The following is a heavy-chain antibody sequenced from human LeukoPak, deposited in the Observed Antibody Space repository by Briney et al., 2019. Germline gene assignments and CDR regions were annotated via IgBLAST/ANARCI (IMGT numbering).Heavy chain of an antibody. Sequence: PGGSLRLSCAASGFTFSTYGMHWVRQAPGKGLEWVAFIQYDGSNKYYADSVKGRFTISRDNSKNTLYLQMNSLRAEDTAVYYCGRTGDLSDYWGQGTLVTVSS. CDR2: IQYDGSNK. V-gene: IGHV3-30*02. CDR1: GFTFSTYG. J-gene: IGHJ4*02. D-gene: IGHD1-1*01. CDR3: GRTGDLSDY.